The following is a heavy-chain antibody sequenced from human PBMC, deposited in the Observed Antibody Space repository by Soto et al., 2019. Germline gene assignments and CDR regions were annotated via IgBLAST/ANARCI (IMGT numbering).Heavy chain of an antibody. CDR3: EGYSSSWPSDWYFDL. J-gene: IGHJ2*01. CDR1: GFTVSSYA. D-gene: IGHD6-13*01. Sequence: EVQLLESGGGLVQPGGSLRLSCAASGFTVSSYAMSWVRQAPGKGLEWVSAISGSGGSTYYADSVKGRFTISRDNSKNTLYLQMNSLRAEDTAVDYCEGYSSSWPSDWYFDLWGRGTLVTVSS. CDR2: ISGSGGST. V-gene: IGHV3-23*01.